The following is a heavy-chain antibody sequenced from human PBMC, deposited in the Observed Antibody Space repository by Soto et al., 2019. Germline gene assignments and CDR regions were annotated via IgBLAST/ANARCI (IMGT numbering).Heavy chain of an antibody. V-gene: IGHV3-48*04. Sequence: EVQLLESGGGLVQPGGSLRLSCAASGFTFSSYAMSWVRQAPGKGLEWVSYISGGGTTIYYAGSVKGRFTVSRDNAKNSLYLQMNSLRAEDTAVYYCASDPYYYASDYWGQGTLVTVSS. CDR3: ASDPYYYASDY. CDR2: ISGGGTTI. J-gene: IGHJ4*02. D-gene: IGHD3-10*01. CDR1: GFTFSSYA.